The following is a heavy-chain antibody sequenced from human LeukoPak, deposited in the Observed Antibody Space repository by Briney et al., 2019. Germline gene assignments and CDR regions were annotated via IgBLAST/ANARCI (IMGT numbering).Heavy chain of an antibody. CDR2: ISYDGSNK. CDR3: AKDSDYGDYPASGAFDI. J-gene: IGHJ3*02. D-gene: IGHD4-17*01. CDR1: GFTFSSYG. V-gene: IGHV3-30*18. Sequence: PGRSLRLSCAASGFTFSSYGMHWVRQAPGKGLKWVAVISYDGSNKYYADSVKGRFTISRDNSKNTLYLQMNSLRAEDTAVYYCAKDSDYGDYPASGAFDIWGQGTMVTVSS.